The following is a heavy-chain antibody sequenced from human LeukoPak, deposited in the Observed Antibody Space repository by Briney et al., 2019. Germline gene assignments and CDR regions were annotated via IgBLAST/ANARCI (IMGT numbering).Heavy chain of an antibody. D-gene: IGHD1-1*01. Sequence: PSETLSLTCTVSGGSISSGGYYWSWIRQHPGKGLEWIGYIYYSGSTYYNPSLKSRVTISVDTSKNQFSLKLSSVTAADTAVYYCATNWNDRADAFDIWGQGTMVTVSS. J-gene: IGHJ3*02. V-gene: IGHV4-31*03. CDR3: ATNWNDRADAFDI. CDR2: IYYSGST. CDR1: GGSISSGGYY.